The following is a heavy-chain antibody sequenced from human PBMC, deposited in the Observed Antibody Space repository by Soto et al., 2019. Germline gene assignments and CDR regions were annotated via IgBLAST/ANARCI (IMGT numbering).Heavy chain of an antibody. J-gene: IGHJ5*02. CDR3: ARDYRGDYVRVGWFDP. Sequence: ASVKVSCKASGYTFTSYYMHWVRQAPGQGLEWMGIINPSGGSTSYAQKFQGRVTMTRDTSTSTVYMELSSLRSEDTAVYYCARDYRGDYVRVGWFDPWGQGTLATVSS. D-gene: IGHD4-17*01. V-gene: IGHV1-46*01. CDR2: INPSGGST. CDR1: GYTFTSYY.